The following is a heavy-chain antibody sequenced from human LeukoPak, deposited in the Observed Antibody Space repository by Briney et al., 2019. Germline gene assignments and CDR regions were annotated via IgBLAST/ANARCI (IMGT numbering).Heavy chain of an antibody. CDR1: GGSISSYY. CDR2: INHSGST. Sequence: SETLSLTCTVSGGSISSYYWSWIRQPPGKGLEWIGEINHSGSTNYNPSLKSRVTISVDTSKNQFSLKLSSVTAADTAVYYCARGGDGYNYLDYWGQGTLVTVSS. J-gene: IGHJ4*02. D-gene: IGHD5-24*01. V-gene: IGHV4-34*01. CDR3: ARGGDGYNYLDY.